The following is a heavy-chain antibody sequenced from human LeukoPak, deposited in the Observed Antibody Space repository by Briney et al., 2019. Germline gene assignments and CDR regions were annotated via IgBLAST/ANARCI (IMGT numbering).Heavy chain of an antibody. CDR2: MSDTGAHK. Sequence: GGSLRLSCAASGFPFNSYAMGWVRQAPGKGLDWVSIMSDTGAHKFYADSVKGRFIISRDNSKNMVYLQMNSLRAEDTAVYYCVNKVVVTPEQLGFDYWGQGTLVTVSS. CDR1: GFPFNSYA. D-gene: IGHD2-21*02. CDR3: VNKVVVTPEQLGFDY. V-gene: IGHV3-23*01. J-gene: IGHJ4*02.